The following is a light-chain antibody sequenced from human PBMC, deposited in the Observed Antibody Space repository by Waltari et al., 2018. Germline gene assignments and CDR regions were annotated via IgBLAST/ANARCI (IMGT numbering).Light chain of an antibody. CDR2: WAS. Sequence: DVVMTQSPDSLAVSLGERATLTCTSTQSVSYSPDNKNYLAWFQQKPGQPPKLLIYWASTRESGVPDRFTGSGSGTDFTLTINSLQAEDVAVYYCQQYYIAPWTFGQGSKVEIK. V-gene: IGKV4-1*01. CDR1: QSVSYSPDNKNY. CDR3: QQYYIAPWT. J-gene: IGKJ1*01.